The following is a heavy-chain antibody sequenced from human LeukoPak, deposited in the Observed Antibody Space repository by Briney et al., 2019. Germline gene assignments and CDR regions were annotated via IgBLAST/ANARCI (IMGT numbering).Heavy chain of an antibody. J-gene: IGHJ6*02. D-gene: IGHD6-13*01. V-gene: IGHV3-7*01. CDR3: ARVAAGIYYYYYGMDV. CDR2: IKQDGSEK. CDR1: GFTFSSYW. Sequence: GGPLRLSCAASGFTFSSYWMSWVRQAPGKGLEWVANIKQDGSEKYYVDSVKGRFTISRDNAKNSLYLQMNSLRAEDTAVYYCARVAAGIYYYYYGMDVWGQGTTVTVSS.